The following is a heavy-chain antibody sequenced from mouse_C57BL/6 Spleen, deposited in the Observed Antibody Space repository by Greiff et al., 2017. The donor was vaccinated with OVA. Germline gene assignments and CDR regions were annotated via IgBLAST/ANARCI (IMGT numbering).Heavy chain of an antibody. D-gene: IGHD1-1*01. CDR3: ARKDYHEGYFDV. J-gene: IGHJ1*03. Sequence: QVQLQQSGPELVEPGASVKISCKASGYAFSSSWMNWVKQRPGKGLEWIGRIYPGDGDTNYNGKFKGKATLTADKSSSTAYMQLSSLTSEDSAVYFCARKDYHEGYFDVWGTGTTVTVSS. V-gene: IGHV1-82*01. CDR1: GYAFSSSW. CDR2: IYPGDGDT.